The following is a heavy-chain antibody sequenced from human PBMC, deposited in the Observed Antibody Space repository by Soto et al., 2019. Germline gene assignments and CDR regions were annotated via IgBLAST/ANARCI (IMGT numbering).Heavy chain of an antibody. D-gene: IGHD3-3*01. CDR3: AATTFQSGVSGYFHLDH. Sequence: QVHLVQSGTEVKKPGSSVKVSCKTSGDTFSNQAISWVRQAPGQGLEWMGGIIPRFDSASYAQRSHDRVTITADKLTNTVYMELRSLTSEDTDVYYCAATTFQSGVSGYFHLDHWGQGTLVTVAS. J-gene: IGHJ4*02. CDR1: GDTFSNQA. CDR2: IIPRFDSA. V-gene: IGHV1-69*06.